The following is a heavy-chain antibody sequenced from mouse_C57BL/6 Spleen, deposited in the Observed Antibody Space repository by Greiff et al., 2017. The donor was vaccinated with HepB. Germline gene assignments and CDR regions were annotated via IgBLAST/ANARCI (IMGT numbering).Heavy chain of an antibody. J-gene: IGHJ2*01. CDR2: IRLKSDNYAT. Sequence: EVKVEESGGGLVQPGGSMKLSCVASGFTFSNYWMNWVRQSPEKGLEWVAQIRLKSDNYATHYAVSVKGRFTISRDDSKSSVYLQMNNLRAEDTGMYYCAEDGDDDEEDYWGQGTTLTVSS. CDR1: GFTFSNYW. CDR3: AEDGDDDEEDY. V-gene: IGHV6-3*01. D-gene: IGHD2-4*01.